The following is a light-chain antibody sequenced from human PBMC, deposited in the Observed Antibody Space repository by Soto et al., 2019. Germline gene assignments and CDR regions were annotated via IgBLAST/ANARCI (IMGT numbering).Light chain of an antibody. CDR2: LAS. Sequence: DIVMTQSPLSLPVTPGEPASISCRSSQSLQHSNGYNYLDWYLQKPGQSPQLLISLASNRASGVPDRFSGSGSGTDFTLNISRVEAEDVGVYYCMQGVQIPPITFGQGTRLEMK. J-gene: IGKJ5*01. CDR3: MQGVQIPPIT. CDR1: QSLQHSNGYNY. V-gene: IGKV2-28*01.